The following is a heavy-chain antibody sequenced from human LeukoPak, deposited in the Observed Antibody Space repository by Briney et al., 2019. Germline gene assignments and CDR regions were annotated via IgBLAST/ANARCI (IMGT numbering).Heavy chain of an antibody. CDR1: GFTFSVEY. D-gene: IGHD3-10*01. Sequence: GGSLRLSCAASGFTFSVEYMSWVRQAPGKGLEWVSYISSSGSSIFYADSVKGRFTISRDNAKNSLFLQMNSLRAEDTAVYYCTRARGAGPGAHFDYWGQGTLVTVSS. J-gene: IGHJ4*02. CDR2: ISSSGSSI. V-gene: IGHV3-11*01. CDR3: TRARGAGPGAHFDY.